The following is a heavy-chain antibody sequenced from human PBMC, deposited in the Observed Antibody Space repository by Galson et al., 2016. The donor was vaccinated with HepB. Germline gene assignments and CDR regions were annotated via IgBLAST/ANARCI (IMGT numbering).Heavy chain of an antibody. CDR1: GFSLRSRGMC. CDR2: IAWDDEQ. J-gene: IGHJ4*02. CDR3: ARQYGMGANPYYFDF. D-gene: IGHD1-26*01. Sequence: PALVKPTQTLTVTCSFSGFSLRSRGMCVSWIRKPPGKAPEWLARIAWDDEQFYDSSLKTRLSVPKDTSKTQVVLTMTNRAPVDTATYYCARQYGMGANPYYFDFRGQGILVTVSS. V-gene: IGHV2-70*17.